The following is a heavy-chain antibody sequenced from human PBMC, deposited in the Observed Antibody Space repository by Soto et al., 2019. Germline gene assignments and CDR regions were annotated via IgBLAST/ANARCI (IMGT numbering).Heavy chain of an antibody. CDR3: ARGVVYDFWSGYPFPPGWFDP. CDR1: GFTVSSNY. V-gene: IGHV3-53*04. CDR2: IYSGGST. D-gene: IGHD3-3*01. J-gene: IGHJ5*02. Sequence: EVQLVESGGGLVQPGGSLRLSCAASGFTVSSNYMSWVRQPPGKGLEWVSVIYSGGSTYYADSVKGRFTISRHNSKNTLYLQMNSLRAEDTAVYYCARGVVYDFWSGYPFPPGWFDPWCQGTLVTGSS.